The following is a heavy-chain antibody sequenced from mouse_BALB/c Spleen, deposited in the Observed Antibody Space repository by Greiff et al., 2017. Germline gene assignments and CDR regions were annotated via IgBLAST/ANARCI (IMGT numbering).Heavy chain of an antibody. Sequence: EVQLVESGGDLVKPGGSLKLSCAASGFTFSSYGMSWVRQTPDKRLEWVATISSGGSYTYYPDSVKGRFTISRDNAKNTLYLQMSSLKSEDTAMYYCAGHGFDYWGQGTTLTVSA. J-gene: IGHJ2*01. CDR3: AGHGFDY. CDR1: GFTFSSYG. V-gene: IGHV5-6*01. CDR2: ISSGGSYT.